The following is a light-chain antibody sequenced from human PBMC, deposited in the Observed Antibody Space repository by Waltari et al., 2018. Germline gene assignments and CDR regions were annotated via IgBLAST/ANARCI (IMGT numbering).Light chain of an antibody. Sequence: EIVLTQSPATLSLSPGERATLSCMASQSVNTYLAWYQQKPGQAPRLLIYDASSRATGIPARFSGNGSGTDSTLTISSLEPEDFAVYYCQQRSDWPSLTFGGGTKVEIK. J-gene: IGKJ4*01. CDR3: QQRSDWPSLT. CDR2: DAS. V-gene: IGKV3-11*01. CDR1: QSVNTY.